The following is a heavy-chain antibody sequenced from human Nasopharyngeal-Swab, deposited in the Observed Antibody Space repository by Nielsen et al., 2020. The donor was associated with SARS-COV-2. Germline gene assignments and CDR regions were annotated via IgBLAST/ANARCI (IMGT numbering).Heavy chain of an antibody. CDR3: ARDSDYGDYIGWFDP. CDR1: GGTFRNYG. CDR2: IMPKFDTA. V-gene: IGHV1-69*13. Sequence: SVKVSCKTSGGTFRNYGISWVRQAPGQGLEWMGGIMPKFDTANYAQKFQDRVTITADESTSTVYLELISLTSDDPAVYYCARDSDYGDYIGWFDPWGQGTLVTVSS. J-gene: IGHJ5*02. D-gene: IGHD4-17*01.